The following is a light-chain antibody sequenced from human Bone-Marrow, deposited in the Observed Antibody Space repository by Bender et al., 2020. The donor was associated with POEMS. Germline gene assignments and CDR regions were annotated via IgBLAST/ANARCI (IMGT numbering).Light chain of an antibody. V-gene: IGLV1-40*01. CDR1: SSNIGADYG. CDR2: SNN. J-gene: IGLJ3*02. Sequence: QSVLTQPPSASGTPGQRVTISCTGSSSNIGADYGVHWYQQLPGTAPKHLIFSNNNRPSGVPDGFSGSKSGTSASLSITGLQAEDEAHYYFQSYDNSLSCSVFGGGTKLTVL. CDR3: QSYDNSLSCSV.